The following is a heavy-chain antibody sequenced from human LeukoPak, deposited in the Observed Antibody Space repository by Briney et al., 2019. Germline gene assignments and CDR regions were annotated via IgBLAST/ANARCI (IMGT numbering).Heavy chain of an antibody. V-gene: IGHV3-9*01. Sequence: GGSLRLSCAASGFTFDDYAMHWVRQAPGKGLEWVSGISWNSGSIGYADSVKGRFTISRDNAKNSLYLQMNSLRAEDTALYYCAKATVIRYYDSSGYSSYFDYWGQGTLVTVSS. CDR2: ISWNSGSI. D-gene: IGHD3-22*01. CDR1: GFTFDDYA. J-gene: IGHJ4*02. CDR3: AKATVIRYYDSSGYSSYFDY.